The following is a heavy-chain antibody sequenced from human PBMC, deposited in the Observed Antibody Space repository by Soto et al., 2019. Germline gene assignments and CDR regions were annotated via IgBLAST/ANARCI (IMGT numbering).Heavy chain of an antibody. J-gene: IGHJ5*01. V-gene: IGHV3-23*01. CDR3: AITIMDSFWAGDS. Sequence: EVRLPESGGGLVQPGGSLRLSCVASGFTFNSFAISWVRQAPGKGLEWVSVMAGRGTSTYYADSVKGRFTISRDNSNNTLVLQINSLRDEDTAVFYCAITIMDSFWAGDSGCQGTVVRVSS. CDR2: MAGRGTST. D-gene: IGHD3-9*01. CDR1: GFTFNSFA.